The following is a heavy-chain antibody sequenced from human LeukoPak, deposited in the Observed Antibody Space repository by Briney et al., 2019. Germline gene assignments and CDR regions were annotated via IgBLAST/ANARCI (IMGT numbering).Heavy chain of an antibody. V-gene: IGHV4-59*12. CDR3: ARDSWGSSTSFDI. J-gene: IGHJ3*02. CDR2: ISYSGST. CDR1: GVSISNYY. D-gene: IGHD2-2*01. Sequence: SETLSLTCTVSGVSISNYYWSWIRQPPGKGLEWIGYISYSGSTNYNPSLKSRVPISVDTSKNQFSLQLSSVTAADTAVYYCARDSWGSSTSFDIWGQGTMVTVSS.